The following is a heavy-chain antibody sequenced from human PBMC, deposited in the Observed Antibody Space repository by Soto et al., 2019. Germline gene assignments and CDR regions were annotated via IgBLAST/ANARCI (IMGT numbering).Heavy chain of an antibody. CDR2: ISSRSRYI. J-gene: IGHJ6*02. CDR1: EFTFSSYS. V-gene: IGHV3-21*01. CDR3: ARDIGYCSGGSCYGWGYGMDV. D-gene: IGHD2-15*01. Sequence: EVQLVESGGDLVKPGGSLRLSCAASEFTFSSYSMNWVRQAPGKGLEWVSSISSRSRYIYYADSVKGRFTISRDNAKKSLHLQMNSLRAEDTAVYYCARDIGYCSGGSCYGWGYGMDVWGQGTTVTVSS.